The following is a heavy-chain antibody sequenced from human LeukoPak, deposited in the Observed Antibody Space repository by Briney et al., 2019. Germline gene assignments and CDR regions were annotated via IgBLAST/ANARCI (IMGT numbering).Heavy chain of an antibody. D-gene: IGHD4-17*01. Sequence: SQALSLTCAISGDSVSSNSAAWNWIRQSPSRGLEWLGKTYYRSKWYNDYAVSVRSRITVNPDTSKNQFSLQLNSVTPEDTAVYYCARDYGDSPCYFDYWGQGTLVTVCS. J-gene: IGHJ4*02. CDR3: ARDYGDSPCYFDY. CDR2: TYYRSKWYN. V-gene: IGHV6-1*01. CDR1: GDSVSSNSAA.